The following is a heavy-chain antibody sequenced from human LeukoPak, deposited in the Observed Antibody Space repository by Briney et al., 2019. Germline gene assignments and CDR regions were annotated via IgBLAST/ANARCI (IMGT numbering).Heavy chain of an antibody. V-gene: IGHV3-21*01. D-gene: IGHD6-6*01. J-gene: IGHJ4*02. CDR2: ISSSSSYI. CDR3: ARDGAARTDY. Sequence: PGGSLRLSCAASGFTFSSYSMNWVRQAPGKGLEWVSSISSSSSYIYYADSVKGRFTISRDNAKNSLYLRMNSLRAEDTAVYYCARDGAARTDYWGQGTLVTVSS. CDR1: GFTFSSYS.